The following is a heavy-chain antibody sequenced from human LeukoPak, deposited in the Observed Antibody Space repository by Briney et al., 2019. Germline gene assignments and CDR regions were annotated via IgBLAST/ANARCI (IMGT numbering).Heavy chain of an antibody. Sequence: GGSLRLSCAASGFTFSNYAMTWVRQSPGRGLEGVSTISRSGGNTYYADSVKGRFTVSRDTSSDTLFLQMNSLRAEDTAVYYCARDVEVCRIGACYWTTFDCWGQGTLVTVSS. CDR1: GFTFSNYA. D-gene: IGHD2-21*02. CDR3: ARDVEVCRIGACYWTTFDC. J-gene: IGHJ4*02. V-gene: IGHV3-23*01. CDR2: ISRSGGNT.